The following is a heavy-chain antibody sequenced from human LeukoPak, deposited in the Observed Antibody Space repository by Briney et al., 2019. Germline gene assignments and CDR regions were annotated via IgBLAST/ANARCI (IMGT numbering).Heavy chain of an antibody. J-gene: IGHJ4*02. Sequence: GGSLRLSCAASGFTFSSYGMHWVRQGPGKGLEWVAVFWYDGSKEYYADSVKGRFTISRDISKKTLYLQMDSLRVEDTAVYYCTRDAGLCVHDYWGQGTLVTVSS. CDR3: TRDAGLCVHDY. V-gene: IGHV3-33*01. CDR1: GFTFSSYG. D-gene: IGHD2-21*01. CDR2: FWYDGSKE.